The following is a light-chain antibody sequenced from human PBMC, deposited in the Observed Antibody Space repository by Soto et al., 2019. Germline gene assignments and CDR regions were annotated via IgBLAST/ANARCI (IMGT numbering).Light chain of an antibody. J-gene: IGKJ2*01. CDR2: GAS. CDR3: QQYNNWTPVT. V-gene: IGKV3-15*01. Sequence: ETVMTQSPVTLSVSPGERATLSCRASQSVSNNLAWYQQKPGQAPRLLIYGASTRATGIPARFSGSGSGTEFTLTISSLQSEDFAVYYCQQYNNWTPVTFGQGTKLEIK. CDR1: QSVSNN.